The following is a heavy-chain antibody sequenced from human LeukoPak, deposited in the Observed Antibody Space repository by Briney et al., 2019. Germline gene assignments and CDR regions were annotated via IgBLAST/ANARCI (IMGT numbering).Heavy chain of an antibody. CDR1: DDSISRGGYC. Sequence: SQTLSLTCAVSDDSISRGGYCWNWIRQPPGKGLEWIGYIYHSESTYYTPSLKSRVTISVDKSKNQFSLKLTSVTAADTAVYYCAREKLSSTRYFDYWGQGILVTVSS. J-gene: IGHJ4*02. D-gene: IGHD3-16*02. CDR2: IYHSEST. V-gene: IGHV4-30-2*01. CDR3: AREKLSSTRYFDY.